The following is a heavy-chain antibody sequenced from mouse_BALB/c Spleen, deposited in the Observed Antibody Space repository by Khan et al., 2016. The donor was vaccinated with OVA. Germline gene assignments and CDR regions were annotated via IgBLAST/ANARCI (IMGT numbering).Heavy chain of an antibody. CDR1: GFTFTSYG. J-gene: IGHJ2*01. D-gene: IGHD1-1*01. Sequence: EVELVGSGGGLVQSGGSRKLSCAASGFTFTSYGMHWIRQAPEKGLEWVAYISSDSNTIYYADTVKGRFTISRDNPKNTLFLQRTSLRSGDTAMYFCATSYFYGYYFDYWGQGTTLTVSS. CDR3: ATSYFYGYYFDY. V-gene: IGHV5-17*02. CDR2: ISSDSNTI.